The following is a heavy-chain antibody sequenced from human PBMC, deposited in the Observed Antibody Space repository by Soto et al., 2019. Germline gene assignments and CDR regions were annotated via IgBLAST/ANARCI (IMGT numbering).Heavy chain of an antibody. J-gene: IGHJ6*03. CDR2: MNPNSGNT. V-gene: IGHV1-8*01. Sequence: VKVSCKASGYTFTSYDINWVRQATGQGLEWMGWMNPNSGNTGYAQKFQGRVTMTRNTSISTAYMELSSLRSEDTAVYYCAREYPGDYYYYMDVWGKGTTVTVSS. CDR3: AREYPGDYYYYMDV. CDR1: GYTFTSYD.